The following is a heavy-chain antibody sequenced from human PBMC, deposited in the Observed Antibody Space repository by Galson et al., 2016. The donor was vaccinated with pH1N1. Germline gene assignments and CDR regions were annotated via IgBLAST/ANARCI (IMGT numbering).Heavy chain of an antibody. CDR3: ARGRGGYNLRERQYYYSYMDV. Sequence: LSLTCAVSGYSFSGYYWSWLRQPPGKGLAWIGEINHSGSTNYNPSLKSRVTISVDTSENQFSLKLYSVTAADTAVYYCARGRGGYNLRERQYYYSYMDVWGKVTTVTVSS. CDR2: INHSGST. V-gene: IGHV4-34*01. D-gene: IGHD5-24*01. CDR1: GYSFSGYY. J-gene: IGHJ6*03.